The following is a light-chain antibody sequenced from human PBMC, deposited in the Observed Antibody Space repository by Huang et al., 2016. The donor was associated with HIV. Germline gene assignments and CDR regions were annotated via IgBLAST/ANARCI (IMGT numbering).Light chain of an antibody. Sequence: EIVLAQSPVTLSLSPGERATLACRASQSVSVYLAWYQQKAGQPPRLLINNASNRATGIPARLSGSGSGTDFTLTISSLEPEDFAVYYCQQRSDWPPTFGRGTKVEIK. CDR3: QQRSDWPPT. J-gene: IGKJ1*01. CDR2: NAS. V-gene: IGKV3-11*01. CDR1: QSVSVY.